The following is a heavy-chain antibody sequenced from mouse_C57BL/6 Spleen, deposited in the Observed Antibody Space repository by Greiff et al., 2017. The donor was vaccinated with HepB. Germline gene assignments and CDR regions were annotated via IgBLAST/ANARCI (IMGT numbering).Heavy chain of an antibody. CDR2: IRNKANNHAT. CDR1: GFTFSDAW. CDR3: TPSNWYAMDY. V-gene: IGHV6-6*01. J-gene: IGHJ4*01. Sequence: EVQRVESGGGLVQPGGSMKLSCAASGFTFSDAWMDWVRQSPEKGLEWVAEIRNKANNHATYYAESVKGRFTISSNDSKSSIYLKMNNFGADDTGIYYYTPSNWYAMDYWGQGTSVTVSS. D-gene: IGHD4-1*01.